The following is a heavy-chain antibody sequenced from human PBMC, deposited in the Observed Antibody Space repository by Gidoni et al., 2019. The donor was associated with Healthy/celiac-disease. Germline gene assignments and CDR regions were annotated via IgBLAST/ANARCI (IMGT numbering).Heavy chain of an antibody. D-gene: IGHD6-13*01. CDR3: AKDSGIAAAGTFGY. Sequence: CAASGFTFSSYAMSWVRQAPGKGLEWVSAISGSGGSTYFADSVKGRFTISRDNSKNTLYLQMNSLRAEDTAVYYCAKDSGIAAAGTFGYWGQGTLVTVSS. V-gene: IGHV3-23*01. J-gene: IGHJ4*02. CDR2: ISGSGGST. CDR1: GFTFSSYA.